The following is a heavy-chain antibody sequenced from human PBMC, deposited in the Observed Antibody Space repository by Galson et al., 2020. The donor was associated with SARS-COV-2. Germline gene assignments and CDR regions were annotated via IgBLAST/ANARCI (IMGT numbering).Heavy chain of an antibody. CDR3: ARTGGSYMDY. V-gene: IGHV3-30-3*01. CDR2: ISYDGSNK. J-gene: IGHJ4*02. D-gene: IGHD1-26*01. CDR1: GFTFSSYA. Sequence: TGGSLRLSCAASGFTFSSYAMHWVRQAPGKWLEWVAVISYDGSNKYYADSVKGRFTISRDNSKNTLYLQMNSLRAEDTAVYYCARTGGSYMDYWGQGTLVTVSS.